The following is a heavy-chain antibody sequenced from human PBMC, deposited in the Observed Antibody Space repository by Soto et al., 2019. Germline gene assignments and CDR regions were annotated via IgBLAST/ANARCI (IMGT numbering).Heavy chain of an antibody. J-gene: IGHJ4*02. Sequence: SETLSLTCAVSGDSVSNDNYYWSWIRRPPGKGLEWIGYIYYSGTTNYNSYLKSRLSLSVDMSKNQFSLKLASVNAADPAAYFCARSQRGRTAFTFDYWGQGALVTVSS. D-gene: IGHD3-16*01. V-gene: IGHV4-61*01. CDR3: ARSQRGRTAFTFDY. CDR2: IYYSGTT. CDR1: GDSVSNDNYY.